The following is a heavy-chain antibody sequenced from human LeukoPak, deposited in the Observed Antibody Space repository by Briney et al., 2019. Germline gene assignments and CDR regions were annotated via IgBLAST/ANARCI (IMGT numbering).Heavy chain of an antibody. V-gene: IGHV1-3*01. CDR3: ARGGYDFVYYYYGMDV. CDR2: INAGNGNT. CDR1: GYTFTSYA. D-gene: IGHD3-3*01. J-gene: IGHJ6*02. Sequence: EASVTVSCKASGYTFTSYAMHWVRQAPGQRLEWMGWINAGNGNTKYSQKFQGRVTITRDTSASTAYMELSSLRSEDTAVYYCARGGYDFVYYYYGMDVWGQGTTVTVSS.